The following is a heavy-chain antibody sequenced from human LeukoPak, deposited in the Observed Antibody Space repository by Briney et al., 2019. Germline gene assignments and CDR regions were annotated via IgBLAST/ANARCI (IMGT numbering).Heavy chain of an antibody. J-gene: IGHJ5*02. CDR2: INPNSGGT. CDR1: GYTFTGYY. Sequence: ASVKVSCKASGYTFTGYYMHWVRQAPGQGLEWMGWINPNSGGTNYAQKFQGRVTMTRDTSISTAYMELSRLRSDDTAVYYCAREAVAGSNPKYNWFDPWGQGTLVTVSS. V-gene: IGHV1-2*02. CDR3: AREAVAGSNPKYNWFDP. D-gene: IGHD6-19*01.